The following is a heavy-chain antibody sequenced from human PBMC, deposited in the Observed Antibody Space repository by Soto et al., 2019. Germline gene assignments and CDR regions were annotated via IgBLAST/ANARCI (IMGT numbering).Heavy chain of an antibody. CDR2: ISISSSSI. V-gene: IGHV3-21*01. CDR1: GFTFSSYS. J-gene: IGHJ5*02. Sequence: EVQLVESGGGLVKPGGSLRLSGAASGFTFSSYSMNWDRHAPGKGQEWVSSISISSSSIYYADSVKGRFNISRDNAKNSLYVQMSCSGSEDTAVSYLASDLFDYDSSGYYYLGWFAPWGQGTLVTVSS. CDR3: ASDLFDYDSSGYYYLGWFAP. D-gene: IGHD3-22*01.